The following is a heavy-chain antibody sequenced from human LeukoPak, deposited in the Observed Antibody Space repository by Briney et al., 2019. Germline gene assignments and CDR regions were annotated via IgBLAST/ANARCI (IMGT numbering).Heavy chain of an antibody. D-gene: IGHD3-22*01. J-gene: IGHJ6*02. CDR2: MNPNSGNT. V-gene: IGHV1-8*01. Sequence: ASVKVSCKASGYTFTSYDINWVRQAIGQGLEWMGWMNPNSGNTGYAQKFQGRVTMTRNTSISTAYMELSSLRSEDTAVYYCARSYDSSGYYYVSYYYYGMDVWGQGTTVTVSS. CDR3: ARSYDSSGYYYVSYYYYGMDV. CDR1: GYTFTSYD.